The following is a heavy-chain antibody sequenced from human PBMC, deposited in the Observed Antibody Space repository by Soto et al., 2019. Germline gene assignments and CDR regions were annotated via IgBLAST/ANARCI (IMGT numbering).Heavy chain of an antibody. Sequence: ASVKVSCKASGYTFTSYAMHWVRQAPGQRLEWMGWINAGNGSTKYSQKFQGRVTITRDTSASTAYMELSSLRSEDTAVYYCARDLSPTRYCSGGSCYLGLGYWGQGTLVT. CDR1: GYTFTSYA. D-gene: IGHD2-15*01. J-gene: IGHJ4*02. CDR2: INAGNGST. CDR3: ARDLSPTRYCSGGSCYLGLGY. V-gene: IGHV1-3*01.